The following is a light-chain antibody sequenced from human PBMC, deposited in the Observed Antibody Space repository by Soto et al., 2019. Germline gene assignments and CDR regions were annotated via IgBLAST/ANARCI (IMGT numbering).Light chain of an antibody. CDR1: QSVSNTY. V-gene: IGKV3-20*01. Sequence: EIVLTQSPGTLSLSPGERATLSCRASQSVSNTYLAWYQQKPGQAPRLLIYGASNRATGIPDRFSGSGAGAYFNLTISRLEPADFGVYYCQQYGSSHTFGQGTRLEI. CDR2: GAS. J-gene: IGKJ5*01. CDR3: QQYGSSHT.